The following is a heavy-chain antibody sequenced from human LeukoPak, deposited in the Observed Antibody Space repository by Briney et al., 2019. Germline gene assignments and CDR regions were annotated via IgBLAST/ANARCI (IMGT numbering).Heavy chain of an antibody. J-gene: IGHJ4*02. D-gene: IGHD6-13*01. V-gene: IGHV3-7*01. CDR3: ATWAAAGKLFDY. CDR2: IKQDGSEK. CDR1: GFTFSSYW. Sequence: GGSLRLSCAASGFTFSSYWMSWVRQAPGKGLEGVANIKQDGSEKYYVDSVKGRFTISRDNAKNSLYLQMNSLRAEDTAVYYCATWAAAGKLFDYWGQGTLVTVSS.